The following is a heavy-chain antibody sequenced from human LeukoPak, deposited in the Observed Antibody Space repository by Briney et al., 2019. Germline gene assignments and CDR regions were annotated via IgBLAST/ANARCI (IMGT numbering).Heavy chain of an antibody. CDR2: VNSDGSTT. CDR3: ARGYYSSSRIDY. J-gene: IGHJ4*02. CDR1: GFPFSNYW. D-gene: IGHD6-13*01. V-gene: IGHV3-74*01. Sequence: GGSLRLSCAASGFPFSNYWMHWVRHAPGKGLVWVSRVNSDGSTTNYADSVKGRFTISRDNAENTLYMRMNSLRPEDTAVYYCARGYYSSSRIDYWGQGTLVTVSS.